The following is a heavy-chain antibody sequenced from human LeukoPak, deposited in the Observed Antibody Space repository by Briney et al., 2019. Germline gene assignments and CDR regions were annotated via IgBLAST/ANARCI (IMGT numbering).Heavy chain of an antibody. D-gene: IGHD3-3*01. Sequence: PGGSLRLSCAASGFTFSSYGMHWVRQAPGKGLEWVAFIRYDGSNKYYADSVKGRFTISRDNSKNTLYLQMNSLRAEDTAVYYCATSHFGVVIPNPNYWGQGTLVTVSS. J-gene: IGHJ4*02. CDR3: ATSHFGVVIPNPNY. V-gene: IGHV3-30*02. CDR2: IRYDGSNK. CDR1: GFTFSSYG.